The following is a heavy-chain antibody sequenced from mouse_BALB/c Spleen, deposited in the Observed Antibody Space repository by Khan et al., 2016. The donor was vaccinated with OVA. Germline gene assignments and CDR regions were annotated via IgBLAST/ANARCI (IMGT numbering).Heavy chain of an antibody. J-gene: IGHJ1*01. CDR3: AKFYYGGVSNWYFDV. D-gene: IGHD1-1*02. CDR2: IWGDGST. Sequence: QVQLQQPGPGLVAPSQSLYITCTVSGFSLATFGVSWVRQPPGKGLEWLGIIWGDGSTNYHSALISRLSISKDYSKSQVFLKLNSLQTDDTATYYCAKFYYGGVSNWYFDVWGAGTTVTVSS. CDR1: GFSLATFG. V-gene: IGHV2-3*01.